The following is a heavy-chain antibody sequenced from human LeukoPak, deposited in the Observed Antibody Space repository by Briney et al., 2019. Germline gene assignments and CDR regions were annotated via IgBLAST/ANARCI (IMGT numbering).Heavy chain of an antibody. D-gene: IGHD1-26*01. Sequence: PSETLSLTCTVSGGSITNFWRWIRPPPGQGMEDIGYIYYSGSTNYNPSLRGRVTISLDTSKNQFSLKLTSVTAADAAIYYCARGGRRVGVDAFDIWGQGTMVTVSS. CDR2: IYYSGST. CDR1: GGSITNF. J-gene: IGHJ3*02. V-gene: IGHV4-59*01. CDR3: ARGGRRVGVDAFDI.